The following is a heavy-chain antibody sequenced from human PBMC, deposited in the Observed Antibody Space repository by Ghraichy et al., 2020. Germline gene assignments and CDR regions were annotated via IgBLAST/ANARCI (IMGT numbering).Heavy chain of an antibody. Sequence: SETMSLTCAVYGGSFSGYYWSWIRQPPGKGLEWIGEINHSGSTNYNPSLKSRVTISVDTSKNQFSLKLSSVTAADTAVYYCARYRPDSSGYYRRGLGANWFDPWGQGTLVTVSS. CDR1: GGSFSGYY. V-gene: IGHV4-34*01. J-gene: IGHJ5*02. D-gene: IGHD3-22*01. CDR2: INHSGST. CDR3: ARYRPDSSGYYRRGLGANWFDP.